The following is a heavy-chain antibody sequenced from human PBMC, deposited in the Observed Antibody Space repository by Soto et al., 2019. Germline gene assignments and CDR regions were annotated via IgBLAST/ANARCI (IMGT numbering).Heavy chain of an antibody. CDR2: IKQDGSEK. CDR1: GFTFSSYW. V-gene: IGHV3-7*01. CDR3: ARDFFVAAAQYYYYYYGMDV. D-gene: IGHD6-13*01. J-gene: IGHJ6*02. Sequence: RWSLRLSCAASGFTFSSYWMSWVRQAPGKGLEWVANIKQDGSEKYYVDSVKGRFTIYRDNAKNSLYLQMNSLRAEDTAVYYCARDFFVAAAQYYYYYYGMDVWGQGTPVTVS.